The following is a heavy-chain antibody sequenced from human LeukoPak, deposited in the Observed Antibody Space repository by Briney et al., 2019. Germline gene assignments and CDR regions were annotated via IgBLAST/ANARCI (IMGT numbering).Heavy chain of an antibody. J-gene: IGHJ4*02. Sequence: ASVKVSCKASGYTFTNYAVNWVRQAPGQGLEWMGWISGYNAKTKYVQKFQGRITMTIDTSTTTAYMELRSLTSDDTAVYYCARVRDYYASSDYSDYWGQGTLVTVSS. CDR3: ARVRDYYASSDYSDY. CDR2: ISGYNAKT. V-gene: IGHV1-18*01. CDR1: GYTFTNYA. D-gene: IGHD3-22*01.